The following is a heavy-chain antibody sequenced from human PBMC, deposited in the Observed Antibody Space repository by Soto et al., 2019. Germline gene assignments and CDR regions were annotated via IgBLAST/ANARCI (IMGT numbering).Heavy chain of an antibody. D-gene: IGHD3-10*01. CDR3: ARGDFGSGNY. J-gene: IGHJ4*02. Sequence: QVLLQQWGAGLLKPSETLSLTCAVYGGSFSGYYWSWIRQPPGKGLEWIGEINHSGSTNYNPSLKSRATISVDTSKRQFALKLSSLTAADTAVYFCARGDFGSGNYWGQGTLVTVSS. CDR1: GGSFSGYY. CDR2: INHSGST. V-gene: IGHV4-34*01.